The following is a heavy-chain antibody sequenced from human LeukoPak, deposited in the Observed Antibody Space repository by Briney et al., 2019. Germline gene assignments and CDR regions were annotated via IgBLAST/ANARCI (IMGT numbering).Heavy chain of an antibody. Sequence: GASVKVSCKASGYTFTGYYMHWVRQAPGQGLEWMGWINPNSGGTNYAQKLQGRVTMTRDTSISTAYMELSRLRSDDTAVYYCASRGLPDYYYYMDVWGKGTTVTVSS. J-gene: IGHJ6*03. CDR3: ASRGLPDYYYYMDV. CDR2: INPNSGGT. CDR1: GYTFTGYY. V-gene: IGHV1-2*02. D-gene: IGHD5-18*01.